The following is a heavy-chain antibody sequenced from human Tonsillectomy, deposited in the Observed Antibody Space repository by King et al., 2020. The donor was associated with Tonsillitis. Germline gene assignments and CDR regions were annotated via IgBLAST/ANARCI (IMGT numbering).Heavy chain of an antibody. V-gene: IGHV1-69*01. J-gene: IGHJ4*02. CDR3: ARGYGSGTYVY. Sequence: QLVQSGAEVKKPGSSVKVSCRASGGIFSSSAISWVRQAPVQGLEWMGGITPILRTANLAQKFQGRVTISADESTSTAYKELSSLKSQDTAVYYCARGYGSGTYVYWGQGTLVTVSS. CDR1: GGIFSSSA. CDR2: ITPILRTA. D-gene: IGHD3-10*01.